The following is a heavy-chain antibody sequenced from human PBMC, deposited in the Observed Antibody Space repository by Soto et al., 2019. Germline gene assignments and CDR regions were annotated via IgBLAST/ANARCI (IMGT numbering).Heavy chain of an antibody. D-gene: IGHD3-22*01. CDR2: IYYSGST. V-gene: IGHV4-31*03. CDR3: ARGRPDPYYYDTSGHYYVA. Sequence: SETLSLTCTVSGGSISSGGYYWSWIRQHPGKGLEWIGYIYYSGSTYYNPSLKSRVTISVDTSKNQFSLKLSSVTAADSAVYYCARGRPDPYYYDTSGHYYVAWGQGTLVTVSS. CDR1: GGSISSGGYY. J-gene: IGHJ5*02.